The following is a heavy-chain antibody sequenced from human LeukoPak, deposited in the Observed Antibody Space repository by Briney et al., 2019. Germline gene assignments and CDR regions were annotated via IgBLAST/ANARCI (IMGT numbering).Heavy chain of an antibody. V-gene: IGHV4-61*08. CDR2: IYYSGST. J-gene: IGHJ4*02. D-gene: IGHD3-16*01. CDR1: GGSVSSGGYY. CDR3: ARDSMGFDY. Sequence: SGTLSLTCTVSGGSVSSGGYYWSWIRQPPGKGLEWIGCIYYSGSTNYNPSLKSRLTISVDTSKNQFSLKLSSVTAADTAVYYCARDSMGFDYWGQGTLVTVSS.